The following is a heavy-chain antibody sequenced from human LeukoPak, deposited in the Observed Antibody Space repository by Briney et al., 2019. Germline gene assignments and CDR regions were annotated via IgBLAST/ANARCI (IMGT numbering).Heavy chain of an antibody. V-gene: IGHV3-15*01. CDR3: TTQGGGSSSSKYYFDY. CDR2: IKSKTDGGTT. J-gene: IGHJ4*02. Sequence: GGSLRLSCTASGFTFGDYAMSWVRQAPGKGLEWVGRIKSKTDGGTTDYAAPVKGRFTISRDDSKNTLYLQMNSLKTEDTAVYYCTTQGGGSSSSKYYFDYWGQGTLVTVSS. D-gene: IGHD6-6*01. CDR1: GFTFGDYA.